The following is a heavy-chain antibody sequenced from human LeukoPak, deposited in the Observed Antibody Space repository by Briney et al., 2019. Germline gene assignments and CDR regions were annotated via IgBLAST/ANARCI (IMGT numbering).Heavy chain of an antibody. J-gene: IGHJ4*02. D-gene: IGHD3-22*01. CDR2: INHSGST. Sequence: SETLSLTCAVYGGSFSGYYWSWIRQPPGKGLEWIGEINHSGSTNYNPSLKSRVTISVDTSKNQFSLKLSSVTAADTAVYYCARRPIYYDSSGYYFDYWGQGTLVTVSS. CDR1: GGSFSGYY. V-gene: IGHV4-34*01. CDR3: ARRPIYYDSSGYYFDY.